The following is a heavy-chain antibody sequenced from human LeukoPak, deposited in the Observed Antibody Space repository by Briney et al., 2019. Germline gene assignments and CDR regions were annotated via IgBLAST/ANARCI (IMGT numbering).Heavy chain of an antibody. V-gene: IGHV4-31*11. CDR3: ARGRYSYGWNDS. J-gene: IGHJ5*01. CDR2: ISGSGST. CDR1: GGSIGTSAYY. Sequence: SETLSLTCAVSGGSIGTSAYYWNWIRQHPGKGLEWIGFISGSGSTLYNPSLKSRVTISSDTSKNQFSLKLTSVTAPDMAVYYCARGRYSYGWNDSWGQGTLVTVSS. D-gene: IGHD3-16*02.